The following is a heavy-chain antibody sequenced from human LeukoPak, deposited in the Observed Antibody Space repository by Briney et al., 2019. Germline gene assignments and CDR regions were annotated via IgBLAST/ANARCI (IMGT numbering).Heavy chain of an antibody. D-gene: IGHD6-19*01. CDR2: IWYGGSNK. J-gene: IGHJ4*02. CDR1: GFTFSSYG. V-gene: IGHV3-33*06. CDR3: AKDGRSSGWPEV. Sequence: GGSLRLSCAASGFTFSSYGMHWVRQAPGKGLEWVAVIWYGGSNKYYADSVKGRFTISRDNSKNTLYLQMNSLRAEDTAVYYCAKDGRSSGWPEVWGQGTLVTVSS.